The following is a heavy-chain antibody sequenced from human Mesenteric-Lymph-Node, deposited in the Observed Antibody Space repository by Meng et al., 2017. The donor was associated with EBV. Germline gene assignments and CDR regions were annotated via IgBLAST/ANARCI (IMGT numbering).Heavy chain of an antibody. CDR2: INTNTGNP. D-gene: IGHD3-16*01. J-gene: IGHJ4*02. CDR1: GYPFSTYA. V-gene: IGHV7-4-1*02. Sequence: QGQLVAYGSELKKPGASMEASCKASGYPFSTYAMNWVRQAPGQVVEWMGWINTNTGNPTYAQGFTGRFVFSLDTSVSTAYLQISSLKAEDTAVYYCARARSPDYVFDYWGQGSLVTVSS. CDR3: ARARSPDYVFDY.